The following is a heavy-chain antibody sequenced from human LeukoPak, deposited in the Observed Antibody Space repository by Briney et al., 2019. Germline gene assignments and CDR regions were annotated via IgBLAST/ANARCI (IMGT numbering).Heavy chain of an antibody. J-gene: IGHJ4*02. CDR1: GGSISSYY. V-gene: IGHV4-59*12. CDR2: IYYSGST. Sequence: PETLSLTCTVSGGSISSYYWSWIRQPPGKGLEWIGYIYYSGSTNYNPSLKSRVTISVDTSKNQFSLKLSSVTAADTAVYYCAREPPYYDFWSGYYTYFDYWGQGTLVTVSS. D-gene: IGHD3-3*01. CDR3: AREPPYYDFWSGYYTYFDY.